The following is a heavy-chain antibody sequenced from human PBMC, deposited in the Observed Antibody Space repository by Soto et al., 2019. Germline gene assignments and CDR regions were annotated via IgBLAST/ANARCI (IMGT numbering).Heavy chain of an antibody. CDR3: ARLSSIAARCFDY. V-gene: IGHV4-39*01. CDR2: IYYSGST. Sequence: PSETLSLTCTVSGGSISSSSYYWGWICQPPGKGLEWIGSIYYSGSTYYNPSLKSRVTVSVDTSKNQFSLKLSSVTAADTAVYYCARLSSIAARCFDYWGQGTLVTVSS. D-gene: IGHD6-6*01. J-gene: IGHJ4*02. CDR1: GGSISSSSYY.